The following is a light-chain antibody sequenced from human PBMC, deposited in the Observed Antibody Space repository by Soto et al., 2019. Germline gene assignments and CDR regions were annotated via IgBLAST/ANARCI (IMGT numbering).Light chain of an antibody. J-gene: IGKJ5*01. CDR2: GAS. Sequence: EIVLTQSPRTLSLTPGERATLSCRASQSVSSSYLAWYQQKPGQAPRLLIYGASSRATGIPDRFSGSWSGTDFTLTIISLEHEDFTAYYCEQHCSYPFTFGQGTRVEI. CDR1: QSVSSSY. CDR3: EQHCSYPFT. V-gene: IGKV3-20*01.